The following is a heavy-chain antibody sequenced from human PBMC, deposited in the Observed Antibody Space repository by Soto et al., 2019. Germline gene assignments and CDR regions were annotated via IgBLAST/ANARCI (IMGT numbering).Heavy chain of an antibody. J-gene: IGHJ5*02. V-gene: IGHV3-7*05. CDR1: GFTFSRCW. D-gene: IGHD3-3*01. CDR3: ASPGWDYDFWSGYYRYWFVH. CDR2: IKQDGSEK. Sequence: EVQLVESGGGLVQPGGSLRLSCAASGFTFSRCWMSWVRQAPGKGLACVANIKQDGSEKYYVDSVKARFTISRDNAKNSLYLQMNSLRAEHTAVYYCASPGWDYDFWSGYYRYWFVHCCQGPLVTVSS.